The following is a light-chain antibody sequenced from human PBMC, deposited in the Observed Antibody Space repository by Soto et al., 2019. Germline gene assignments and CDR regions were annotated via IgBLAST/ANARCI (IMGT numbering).Light chain of an antibody. J-gene: IGLJ1*01. CDR3: SSYTSSSTYYV. Sequence: QSVLTQPASVSGSPGQSITISCTGTSXDVGGYNYVSWYQQHPGKAPKLMIYEVNNRPSGVSNRFSGSKSGNTASLTISGLQADDQADYYCSSYTSSSTYYVFGTWTKVTV. V-gene: IGLV2-14*01. CDR2: EVN. CDR1: SXDVGGYNY.